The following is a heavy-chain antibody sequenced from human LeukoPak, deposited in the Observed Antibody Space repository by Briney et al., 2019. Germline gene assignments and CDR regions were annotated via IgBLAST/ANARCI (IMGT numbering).Heavy chain of an antibody. V-gene: IGHV3-21*01. D-gene: IGHD1-26*01. Sequence: GGSLRLSCAASGFTFSSYSMNWVRQAPGKGLEWVSSISSSSSYIYYADSVKGRFTISRDNAKNSLYLQMNSLRAEDTAVYYCARDEIVGAYFDYWGQGTLVTVSS. CDR1: GFTFSSYS. CDR2: ISSSSSYI. CDR3: ARDEIVGAYFDY. J-gene: IGHJ4*02.